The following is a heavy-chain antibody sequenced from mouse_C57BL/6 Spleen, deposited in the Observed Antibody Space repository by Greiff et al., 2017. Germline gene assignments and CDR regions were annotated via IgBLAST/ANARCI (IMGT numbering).Heavy chain of an antibody. D-gene: IGHD1-1*01. CDR1: GYTFTDYY. J-gene: IGHJ2*01. CDR3: ARYWVDGSRYFDY. Sequence: EVQLQQSGPVLVKPGASVKMSCKASGYTFTDYYMNWVKQSHGKSLEWIGFINPYNGGTSYNQKFKGKATLTVDKSSSTAYMELNSLTSEDSAVYYWARYWVDGSRYFDYWGQGATLTVAA. CDR2: INPYNGGT. V-gene: IGHV1-19*01.